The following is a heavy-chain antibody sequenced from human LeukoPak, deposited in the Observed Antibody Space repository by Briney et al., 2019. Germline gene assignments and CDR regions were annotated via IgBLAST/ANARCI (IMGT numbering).Heavy chain of an antibody. V-gene: IGHV4-59*01. CDR2: IYYSGST. D-gene: IGHD6-13*01. J-gene: IGHJ2*01. Sequence: PSETLSLTCTVSGGSISNKYWSWIRQPPGKGLEWIGYIYYSGSTNYNPSLKSRVTILVDTSKNQFSLKLSSVTAADTAVYYCARVYYSSSYDYWYFDLWGRGTLVTVSS. CDR1: GGSISNKY. CDR3: ARVYYSSSYDYWYFDL.